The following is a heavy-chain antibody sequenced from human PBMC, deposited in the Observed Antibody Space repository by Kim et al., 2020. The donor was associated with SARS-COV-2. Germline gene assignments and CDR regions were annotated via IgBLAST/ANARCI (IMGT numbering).Heavy chain of an antibody. CDR2: IRSKANSYAT. CDR1: GFTFSGSA. V-gene: IGHV3-73*01. CDR3: TRRRPQLTQMTTGEDYYYYGMDI. D-gene: IGHD4-17*01. Sequence: GGSLRLSCAASGFTFSGSAMHWVRQASGKGLEWVGRIRSKANSYATAYAASVKGRFTISRDDSKNTAYLQMNSLKTEDTAVYYCTRRRPQLTQMTTGEDYYYYGMDIWGQGTTVTVSS. J-gene: IGHJ6*02.